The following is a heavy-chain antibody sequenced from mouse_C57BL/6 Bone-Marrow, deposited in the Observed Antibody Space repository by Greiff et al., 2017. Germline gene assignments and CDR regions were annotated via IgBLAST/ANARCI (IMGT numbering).Heavy chain of an antibody. D-gene: IGHD1-1*01. CDR2: IYPGSGST. CDR1: GYTFTSYW. CDR3: AREDYYDGSSWYFDV. V-gene: IGHV1-55*01. Sequence: QVQLQQPGAELVKPGASVKMSCKASGYTFTSYWITWVKQRPGQGLEWIGDIYPGSGSTNYNEKFKSKATLTVDTSSSTAYMQLSSLTSEDSAVYYCAREDYYDGSSWYFDVWGTGTTVTVSS. J-gene: IGHJ1*03.